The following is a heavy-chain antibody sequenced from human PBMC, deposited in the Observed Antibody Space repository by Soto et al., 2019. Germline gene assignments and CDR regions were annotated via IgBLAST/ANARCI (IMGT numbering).Heavy chain of an antibody. J-gene: IGHJ5*02. V-gene: IGHV3-53*01. Sequence: GGSLRLSCAASGFTVSSNYMSWVRQAPGKGLEWVSVIYSGGSTYYADSVKGRFTISRDNSKNTLYLQMNSLRAEDTAVYYCARVLSVVAATFTWFDPWGQGTLVTVSS. CDR1: GFTVSSNY. D-gene: IGHD2-15*01. CDR3: ARVLSVVAATFTWFDP. CDR2: IYSGGST.